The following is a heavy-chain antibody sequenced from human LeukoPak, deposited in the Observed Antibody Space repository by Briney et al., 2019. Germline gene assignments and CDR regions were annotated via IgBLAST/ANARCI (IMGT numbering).Heavy chain of an antibody. J-gene: IGHJ3*02. D-gene: IGHD4-17*01. V-gene: IGHV4-39*07. CDR1: GGSISSSSYY. Sequence: SETLSLTCTVSGGSISSSSYYWGWIRQPPGKGLEWIGSIYYSGSTYYNPSLKSRVTISVDTSKNQFSLKLSSVTAADTAVYYCAMTTVTTSDGGDAFDIWGQGTMVTVSS. CDR2: IYYSGST. CDR3: AMTTVTTSDGGDAFDI.